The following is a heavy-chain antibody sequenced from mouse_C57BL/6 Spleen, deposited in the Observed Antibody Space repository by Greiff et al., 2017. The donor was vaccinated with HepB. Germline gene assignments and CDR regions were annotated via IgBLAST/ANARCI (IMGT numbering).Heavy chain of an antibody. J-gene: IGHJ4*01. Sequence: QVQLKQPGAELVMPGASVKLSCKASGYTFTSYWMHWVKQRPGQGLEWIGEIDPSDSYTNYNQKFKGKSTLTVDKSSSTAYMQLSSRTSEDSAVYYCARRDYSNVYAMDYWGQGTSVTVSS. CDR1: GYTFTSYW. D-gene: IGHD2-5*01. V-gene: IGHV1-69*01. CDR2: IDPSDSYT. CDR3: ARRDYSNVYAMDY.